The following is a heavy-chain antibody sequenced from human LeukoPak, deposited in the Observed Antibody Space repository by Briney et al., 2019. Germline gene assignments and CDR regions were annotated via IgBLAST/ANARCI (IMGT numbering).Heavy chain of an antibody. D-gene: IGHD6-13*01. V-gene: IGHV3-23*01. J-gene: IGHJ2*01. Sequence: GGSLRLSCAASGFTFSSYVMSWVRQAPGKGLEWVSGIIGRDGSTYYADSVMGRFTISRDNSKNTLYLQMNSLRADDTAVYYCAKSGGAAAYYWYFDLWGRGTLVTVSS. CDR2: IIGRDGST. CDR1: GFTFSSYV. CDR3: AKSGGAAAYYWYFDL.